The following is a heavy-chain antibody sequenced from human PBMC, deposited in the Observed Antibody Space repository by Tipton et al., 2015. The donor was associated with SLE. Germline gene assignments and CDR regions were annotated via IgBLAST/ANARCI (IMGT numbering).Heavy chain of an antibody. D-gene: IGHD3-22*01. CDR2: ISYSGIT. CDR3: ARDEYRYDATGYHLLGHFDF. J-gene: IGHJ4*02. V-gene: IGHV4-39*07. CDR1: GGSISSGNYY. Sequence: TLSLTCTVSGGSISSGNYYWGWIRQPPGKGLEWIGSISYSGITYYNPSLKSRVTILVDTSKNQFSLKLSSVTAADTAVYYCARDEYRYDATGYHLLGHFDFWGQGTLVTVSS.